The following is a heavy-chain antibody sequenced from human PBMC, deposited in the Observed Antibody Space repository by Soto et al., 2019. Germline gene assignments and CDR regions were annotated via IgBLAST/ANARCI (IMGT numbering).Heavy chain of an antibody. CDR3: AKNVPLDIVVVPAAIDY. CDR1: GFTFSSYA. D-gene: IGHD2-2*01. J-gene: IGHJ4*02. CDR2: ISGSGGST. Sequence: GGSLRLSCAASGFTFSSYAMSWVRQAPGKGLEWVSAISGSGGSTYYADSVKGRFTISRDNSKNTLYLQMNSLRAEDTAVYYCAKNVPLDIVVVPAAIDYWGQGTLVTVSS. V-gene: IGHV3-23*01.